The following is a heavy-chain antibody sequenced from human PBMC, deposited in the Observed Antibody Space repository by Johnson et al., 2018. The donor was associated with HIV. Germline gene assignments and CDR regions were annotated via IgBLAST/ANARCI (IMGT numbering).Heavy chain of an antibody. CDR2: INQDGSDK. CDR1: GFTFSNHH. J-gene: IGHJ3*02. Sequence: EVQLVESGGGVVQPGRSLRLSCAASGFTFSNHHMTWVRQAPGKGLEWVANINQDGSDKYYVESVKGRFTISRDNAQNSLYLEMNTLRDEDTAVYYCGRESTSGGTAFDIWGQGTMVTVSS. V-gene: IGHV3-7*01. D-gene: IGHD2-15*01. CDR3: GRESTSGGTAFDI.